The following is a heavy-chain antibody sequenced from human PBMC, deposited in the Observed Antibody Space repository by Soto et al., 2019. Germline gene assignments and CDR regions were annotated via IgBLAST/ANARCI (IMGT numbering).Heavy chain of an antibody. CDR2: IYYSGST. D-gene: IGHD2-8*01. J-gene: IGHJ4*02. CDR3: AGNCVGYCTKAFDY. CDR1: GGSISSGGYY. V-gene: IGHV4-31*03. Sequence: SSETLSLTCTVSGGSISSGGYYWSWIRQHPGRGLEWIGYIYYSGSTYYNPSLKSRVTISVDTSKNQFSLKLSSVTAADTAVYYCAGNCVGYCTKAFDYWGQGTLVTVSS.